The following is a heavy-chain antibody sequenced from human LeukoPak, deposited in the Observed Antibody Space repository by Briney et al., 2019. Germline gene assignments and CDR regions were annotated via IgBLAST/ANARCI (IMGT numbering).Heavy chain of an antibody. CDR1: GYTFTSYG. D-gene: IGHD3-16*02. CDR3: ARDGPGGMITFGGVIVDYYYYGMDV. CDR2: ISAYNGNT. J-gene: IGHJ6*02. V-gene: IGHV1-18*01. Sequence: GASVKVSCKASGYTFTSYGICWVRQAPGQGLEWMGWISAYNGNTNYAQKLQGRVTMTTDTSTSTAYMELRSLRSDDTAVYYCARDGPGGMITFGGVIVDYYYYGMDVWGQGTTVTVSS.